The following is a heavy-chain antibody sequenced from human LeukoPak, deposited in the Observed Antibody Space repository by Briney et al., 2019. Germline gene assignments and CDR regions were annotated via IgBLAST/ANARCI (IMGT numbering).Heavy chain of an antibody. D-gene: IGHD4-17*01. CDR1: GFTFSKYG. CDR2: IRNDGRNK. J-gene: IGHJ4*02. CDR3: AKDLNYGDLLDY. V-gene: IGHV3-30*02. Sequence: PGGSLRLSCVASGFTFSKYGMYWVRQAPGKGLEWVAFIRNDGRNKYYTDSVKGRFTISRDNSKNTLYLQMNSLRAEDTAVYYCAKDLNYGDLLDYWGQGTLVTVSS.